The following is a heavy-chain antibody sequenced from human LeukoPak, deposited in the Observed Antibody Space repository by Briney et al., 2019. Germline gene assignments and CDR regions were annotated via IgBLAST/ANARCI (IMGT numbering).Heavy chain of an antibody. CDR3: ARDQSDWTGGDLDY. CDR2: INPNSGGT. Sequence: ASVKVSCKASGYTFTGYYMHWVRQAPGQGLEWMGWINPNSGGTNYAQKFQGRVTMTRDTSISTAYMELSRLRSDDTAVYYCARDQSDWTGGDLDYWGQGTLVTVSS. D-gene: IGHD2-21*02. J-gene: IGHJ4*02. V-gene: IGHV1-2*02. CDR1: GYTFTGYY.